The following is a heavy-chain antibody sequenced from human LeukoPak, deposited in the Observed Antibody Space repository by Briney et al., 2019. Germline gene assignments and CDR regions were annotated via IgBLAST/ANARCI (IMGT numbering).Heavy chain of an antibody. V-gene: IGHV4-30-2*05. CDR1: GGSISSGGYS. D-gene: IGHD3-22*01. CDR2: IYYSGST. CDR3: ARARYDSSGYYVVDY. J-gene: IGHJ4*02. Sequence: PSQTLSLTCAVSGGSISSGGYSWSWIRQPPGKGLEWIGYIYYSGSTYYNPSLKSRVTISVDTSKNQFSLKLSSVTAADTAVYYCARARYDSSGYYVVDYWGQGTLVTVSS.